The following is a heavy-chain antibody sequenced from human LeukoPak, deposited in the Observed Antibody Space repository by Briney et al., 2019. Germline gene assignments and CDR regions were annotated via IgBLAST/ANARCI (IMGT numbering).Heavy chain of an antibody. CDR1: GGTFSSYA. Sequence: ASVKVSCKASGGTFSSYAICWVRQAPGQGLEWMGGIIPIFGTANYAQKFQGRVTITADESTSTAYMELSSLRSEDTAVYYCARGIAVSGYWFDPWGQGTLVTVSS. J-gene: IGHJ5*02. V-gene: IGHV1-69*13. CDR3: ARGIAVSGYWFDP. CDR2: IIPIFGTA. D-gene: IGHD3-22*01.